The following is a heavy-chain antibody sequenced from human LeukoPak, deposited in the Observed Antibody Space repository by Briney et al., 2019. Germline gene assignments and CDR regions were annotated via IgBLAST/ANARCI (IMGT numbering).Heavy chain of an antibody. V-gene: IGHV3-74*01. J-gene: IGHJ6*02. Sequence: GGSLRLSGAPSGFTFSSHWMHWVRQPRGRGLVWVSRVVGDGRSTNYADSVKGRFTSSRDNAKNTLYLQVNSLRVEDTAIYYCARDRWVAADFHYYYAMDVWGQGTTVTVSS. D-gene: IGHD6-25*01. CDR3: ARDRWVAADFHYYYAMDV. CDR1: GFTFSSHW. CDR2: VVGDGRST.